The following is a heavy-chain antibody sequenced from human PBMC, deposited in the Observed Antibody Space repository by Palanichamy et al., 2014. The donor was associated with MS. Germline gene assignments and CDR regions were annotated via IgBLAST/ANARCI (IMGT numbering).Heavy chain of an antibody. CDR3: TTDAGGITTPYLDY. J-gene: IGHJ4*02. CDR2: IKSKIEGGTI. CDR1: GFTFSNAW. Sequence: EVQLVEVVGEGLVEPGGSLRLSCAASGFTFSNAWMNWVRQAPGKGLEWVGRIKSKIEGGTIDYAAPVKGRFTISRDDSKNTLFVQMNSLKTEDTAVYYCTTDAGGITTPYLDYWGQGTLVTVSS. V-gene: IGHV3-15*01. D-gene: IGHD3-22*01.